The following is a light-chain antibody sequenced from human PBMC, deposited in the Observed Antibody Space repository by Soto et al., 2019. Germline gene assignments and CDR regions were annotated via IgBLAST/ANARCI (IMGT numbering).Light chain of an antibody. CDR2: YDS. V-gene: IGLV3-21*04. Sequence: SYELTQPPSVSVAPGKTARITCGGNNLGSKSVHWYQQKPGQAPVLVIYYDSDRPSGIPERFSGSNSGNTATLTISRVEAGDEADYYCQVWDSSSDSYVFGTGTKVTVL. CDR1: NLGSKS. CDR3: QVWDSSSDSYV. J-gene: IGLJ1*01.